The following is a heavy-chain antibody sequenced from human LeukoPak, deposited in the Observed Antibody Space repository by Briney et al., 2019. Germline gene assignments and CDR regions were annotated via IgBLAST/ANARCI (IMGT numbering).Heavy chain of an antibody. Sequence: VASVKVSCKASGYTFTGYYMHWVRQAPGQGLEWMGGFDPEDGETIYAQKFQGRVTMTEDTSTDTAYMELSSLRSEDTAVYYCATGSRASYCSGGSCYSSNAFDIWGQGTMVTVSS. CDR2: FDPEDGET. CDR3: ATGSRASYCSGGSCYSSNAFDI. V-gene: IGHV1-24*01. J-gene: IGHJ3*02. CDR1: GYTFTGYY. D-gene: IGHD2-15*01.